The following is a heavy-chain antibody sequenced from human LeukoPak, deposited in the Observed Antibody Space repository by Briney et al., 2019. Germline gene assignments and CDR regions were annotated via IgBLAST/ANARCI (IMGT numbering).Heavy chain of an antibody. D-gene: IGHD1-26*01. CDR3: AVGLTI. V-gene: IGHV3-30-3*01. J-gene: IGHJ3*02. CDR1: GFTFDNYA. Sequence: PGTSLRLSCAASGFTFDNYAMHWVRQAPGKGLEWVALISNDGTNKYYAGSVKGRFTMSRDNSKSTVYLQVNSLRAEDTAVYYCAVGLTIWGQGTMVTVSS. CDR2: ISNDGTNK.